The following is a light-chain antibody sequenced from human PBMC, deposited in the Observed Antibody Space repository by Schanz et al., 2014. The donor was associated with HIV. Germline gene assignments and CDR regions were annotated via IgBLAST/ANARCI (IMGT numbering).Light chain of an antibody. V-gene: IGKV3-20*01. CDR2: SAS. CDR3: QHYGSSPFT. J-gene: IGKJ3*01. CDR1: QTVSSNS. Sequence: EIVLTQSPVILSLSPGERATLSCRPSQTVSSNSLGWYQQKRGQVPRLLIYSASRRANGIPDRFSGSGSGTDFTLTISRLEPEDFAVYYCQHYGSSPFTFGPGTKVDIK.